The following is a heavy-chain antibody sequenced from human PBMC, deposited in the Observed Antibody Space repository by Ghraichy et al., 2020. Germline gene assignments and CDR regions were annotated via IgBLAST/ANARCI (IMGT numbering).Heavy chain of an antibody. CDR1: GFTFSSYG. V-gene: IGHV3-33*01. D-gene: IGHD5-18*01. Sequence: GGSLRLSCAASGFTFSSYGMHWVRQAPGKGLEWVAVIWYDGSNKYYADSVKGRFTISRDNSKNTLYLQMNSLRAEDTAVYYCAREYSEYYFDYWGQGTLVTVTS. J-gene: IGHJ4*01. CDR3: AREYSEYYFDY. CDR2: IWYDGSNK.